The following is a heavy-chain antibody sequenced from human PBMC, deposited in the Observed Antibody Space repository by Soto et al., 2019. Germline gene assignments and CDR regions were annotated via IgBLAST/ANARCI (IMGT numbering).Heavy chain of an antibody. D-gene: IGHD2-2*01. V-gene: IGHV1-3*01. CDR1: GYTFTSYA. CDR2: INAGNGNT. CDR3: ARAGGYCSSTSCNYNWFDP. Sequence: QVQLVQSGAEVKKPGASVKVSCKASGYTFTSYAMHWVRQAPGQRLEWMGWINAGNGNTKYSQKFQGRVTITRDTSASTAYMELSSLRSEDTAVYYCARAGGYCSSTSCNYNWFDPWGQGTLVTVSS. J-gene: IGHJ5*02.